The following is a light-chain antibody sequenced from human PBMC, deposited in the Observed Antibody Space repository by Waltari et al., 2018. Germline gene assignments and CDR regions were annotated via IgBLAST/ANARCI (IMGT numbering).Light chain of an antibody. CDR2: WAS. V-gene: IGKV4-1*01. CDR3: ASWDDSLDGWV. J-gene: IGKJ4*02. CDR1: QSVVYSGNNRNY. Sequence: DIVMTQSPDSLAVSLGERATINCKSSQSVVYSGNNRNYLAWYHQKPGQPPKVLIYWASTRESGVPDRFSGSKYGTSAFLAISELRSEDEAVYYCASWDDSLDGWVFGGGTK.